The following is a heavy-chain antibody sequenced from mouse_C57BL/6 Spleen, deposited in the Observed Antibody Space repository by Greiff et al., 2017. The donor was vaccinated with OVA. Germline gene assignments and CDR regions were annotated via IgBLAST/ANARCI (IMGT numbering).Heavy chain of an antibody. CDR2: IYPGDGDT. V-gene: IGHV1-82*01. CDR3: ARDGGYYGSSAYAMDY. Sequence: QVQLKESGPELVKPGASVKISCKASGYAFSSSWMNWVKQRPGKGLEWIGRIYPGDGDTNYNGKFKGKATLTADKSSSTAYMQLSSLTSEDSAVYFCARDGGYYGSSAYAMDYWGQGTSVTVSS. D-gene: IGHD1-1*01. CDR1: GYAFSSSW. J-gene: IGHJ4*01.